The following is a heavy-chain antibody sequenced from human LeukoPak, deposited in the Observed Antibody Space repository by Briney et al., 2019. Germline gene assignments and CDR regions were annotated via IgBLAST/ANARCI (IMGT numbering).Heavy chain of an antibody. CDR1: GFTFSSYA. CDR2: ISGSGGST. D-gene: IGHD6-6*01. J-gene: IGHJ4*02. V-gene: IGHV3-23*01. CDR3: ARGDSSSSLDY. Sequence: GGSLRLSCAASGFTFSSYAMSWVRQAPGKGLEWVSAISGSGGSTYYADSLKGRFTISRDNAKNTLYLQMNSLRAEDTAVYYCARGDSSSSLDYWGQGTLVTVSS.